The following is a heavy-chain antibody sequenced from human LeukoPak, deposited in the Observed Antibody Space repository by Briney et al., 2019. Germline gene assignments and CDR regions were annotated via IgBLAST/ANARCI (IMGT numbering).Heavy chain of an antibody. CDR3: AKDRYSYAFEYSDS. Sequence: PGGCLRLSCAASVFTFNSYCMHWVRHAPCKGLDWVAVISNDGSKKYYADSVKGRFTISRDNSKNTLSLQVSSLRTEDTAVYYCAKDRYSYAFEYSDSWGQGTLVTVSS. CDR2: ISNDGSKK. CDR1: VFTFNSYC. J-gene: IGHJ4*02. V-gene: IGHV3-30*18. D-gene: IGHD5-18*01.